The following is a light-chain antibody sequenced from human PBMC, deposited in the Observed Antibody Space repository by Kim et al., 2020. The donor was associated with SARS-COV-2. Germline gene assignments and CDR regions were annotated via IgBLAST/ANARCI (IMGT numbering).Light chain of an antibody. CDR1: QGIGND. J-gene: IGKJ2*01. CDR3: LQDHTYPYT. Sequence: AVQMTQSPPSLSASIGDRVTITCRASQGIGNDLGWFLQKPGKAPTLLIYTASNLQSGVPSRFSGSGSGTHFTLTISSLQPEDFATYYCLQDHTYPYTFGQGTKLEIK. CDR2: TAS. V-gene: IGKV1-6*02.